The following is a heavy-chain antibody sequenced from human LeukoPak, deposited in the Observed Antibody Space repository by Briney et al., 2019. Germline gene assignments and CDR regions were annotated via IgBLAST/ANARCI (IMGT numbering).Heavy chain of an antibody. CDR2: IKSDGSAT. Sequence: GGSLRHSCAASGFTFSGYWMHWVRQAPGKGLVWVSHIKSDGSATSYADSVKGRFTISRDNAKNTLYLQMNSLGAEDTAVYYCAKSDWFDSWGQGTLVTVSS. CDR1: GFTFSGYW. CDR3: AKSDWFDS. J-gene: IGHJ5*01. V-gene: IGHV3-74*01.